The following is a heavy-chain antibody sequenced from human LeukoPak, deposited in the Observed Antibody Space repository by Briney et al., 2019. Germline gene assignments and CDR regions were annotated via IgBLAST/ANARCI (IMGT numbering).Heavy chain of an antibody. CDR3: ARDRGSSSYDAFDI. V-gene: IGHV4-59*01. J-gene: IGHJ3*02. Sequence: SETLSLTCTVSGGSISSYYWSWIRQPPGKGLVWIGYIYYSGSTNYNPSLKSRVTISVDTSKNQFSLKLSSVTAADTAVYYCARDRGSSSYDAFDIWGQGTMVTVSS. CDR1: GGSISSYY. CDR2: IYYSGST. D-gene: IGHD6-13*01.